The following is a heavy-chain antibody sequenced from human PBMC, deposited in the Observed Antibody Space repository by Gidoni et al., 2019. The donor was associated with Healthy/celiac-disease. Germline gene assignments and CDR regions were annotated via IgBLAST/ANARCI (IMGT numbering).Heavy chain of an antibody. D-gene: IGHD4-17*01. J-gene: IGHJ3*02. Sequence: QVQLVQSGAEVKKPGSSVKVSCKASGYTFTSYYMHWVRQAPGQGLEWMGIINPSGGSTSYAQKFQGRVTMTRDTSTSTVYMELSSLRSEDTAVYYCARDPDYGDYDDAFDIWGQGTMVTVSS. CDR2: INPSGGST. CDR3: ARDPDYGDYDDAFDI. CDR1: GYTFTSYY. V-gene: IGHV1-46*03.